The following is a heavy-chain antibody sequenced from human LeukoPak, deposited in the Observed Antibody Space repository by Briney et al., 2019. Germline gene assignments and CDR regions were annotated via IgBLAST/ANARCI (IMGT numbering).Heavy chain of an antibody. V-gene: IGHV3-23*01. CDR2: ISGSGGST. J-gene: IGHJ3*02. CDR3: AKDKIVVVVAATDAFDI. D-gene: IGHD2-15*01. CDR1: GFTFSSYA. Sequence: GSLRLSRAASGFTFSSYAMSWVRQAPGKGLEWVSAISGSGGSTYYADSVKGRFTISRDNSKNTLYLQMNSLRAEDTAVYYCAKDKIVVVVAATDAFDIWGQGTMVTVSS.